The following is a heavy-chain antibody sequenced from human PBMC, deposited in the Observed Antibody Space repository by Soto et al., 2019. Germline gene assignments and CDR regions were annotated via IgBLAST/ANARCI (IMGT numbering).Heavy chain of an antibody. V-gene: IGHV3-11*06. CDR2: TSSSSSYT. J-gene: IGHJ4*02. CDR1: GFTFRDYY. CDR3: ARDPTYYYDSSGYHD. Sequence: PGGSLRLSCAASGFTFRDYYMSWIRQAPGKGLEWISYTSSSSSYTKYADSVKGRFTISRDNSKNTLYLQMNSLRAEDTAVYYCARDPTYYYDSSGYHDWGQGTLVTVSS. D-gene: IGHD3-22*01.